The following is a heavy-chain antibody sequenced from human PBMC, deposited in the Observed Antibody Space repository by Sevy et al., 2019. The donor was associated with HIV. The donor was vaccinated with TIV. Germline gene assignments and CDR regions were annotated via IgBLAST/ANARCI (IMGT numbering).Heavy chain of an antibody. Sequence: GGSLRLSCAASGFTFSNYGMHWVRQAPGKGLEWVAVIWSDGSNKYYADSVKGRFTISRDNSKNTLYLQMNSLRVEDTAVYFCARGGDFNDRSAKRDLDYWGKGPLVTVSS. CDR2: IWSDGSNK. D-gene: IGHD3-22*01. CDR3: ARGGDFNDRSAKRDLDY. V-gene: IGHV3-33*01. CDR1: GFTFSNYG. J-gene: IGHJ4*02.